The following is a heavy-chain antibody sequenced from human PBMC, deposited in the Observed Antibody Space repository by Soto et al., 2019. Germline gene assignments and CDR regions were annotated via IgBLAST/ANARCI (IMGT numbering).Heavy chain of an antibody. Sequence: QVQLVQSGAEVKKPESSVKVSCKAPGGTFSTYAISCVRQAPGQGLEWMGGIIPMFGTANYAQRFQDRVTITADESTNTVYMELSSRRSEDTAVYFCASGIQLWLRRINNGYSGWGQGTLVTVSS. CDR1: GGTFSTYA. CDR3: ASGIQLWLRRINNGYSG. D-gene: IGHD5-18*01. V-gene: IGHV1-69*12. J-gene: IGHJ4*02. CDR2: IIPMFGTA.